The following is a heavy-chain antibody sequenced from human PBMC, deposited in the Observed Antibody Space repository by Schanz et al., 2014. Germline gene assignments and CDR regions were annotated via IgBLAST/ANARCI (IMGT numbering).Heavy chain of an antibody. CDR2: ISGSGGST. J-gene: IGHJ4*02. CDR3: ARGTDWSLHY. Sequence: EVQLVESGGGLVQPGGSLRLSCAASGFTFTTHSMTWVRQAPGKGLEWVSAISGSGGSTYYADSVKGRFTVSRDSGQNSLYLQMNSLRAGDTAVYYCARGTDWSLHYWGQGALVTVSS. D-gene: IGHD1-1*01. V-gene: IGHV3-23*04. CDR1: GFTFTTHS.